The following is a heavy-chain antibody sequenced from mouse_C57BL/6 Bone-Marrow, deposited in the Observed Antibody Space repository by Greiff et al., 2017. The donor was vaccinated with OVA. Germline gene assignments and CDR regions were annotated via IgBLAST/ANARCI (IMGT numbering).Heavy chain of an antibody. D-gene: IGHD1-1*01. Sequence: DVKLVESGPGLVKPSQSLSLTCSVTGYSITSGYYWNWIRQFPGNKLEWMGYISYDGSNNYNPSLKNRISITRDTSKNQFFLKLNSVTTEDTATYYCATGSSPFAYWGQGTLVTVSA. CDR3: ATGSSPFAY. CDR2: ISYDGSN. CDR1: GYSITSGYY. J-gene: IGHJ3*01. V-gene: IGHV3-6*01.